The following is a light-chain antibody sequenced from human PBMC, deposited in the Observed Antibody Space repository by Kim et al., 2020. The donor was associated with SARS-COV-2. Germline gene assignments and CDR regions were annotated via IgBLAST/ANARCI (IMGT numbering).Light chain of an antibody. CDR3: QVWDTNTV. J-gene: IGLJ3*02. V-gene: IGLV3-9*01. Sequence: VAVALGQTARITSGGDNIGSRNAHWYQQKPGQAPVLVIYSDSKRPSGIPERFSGSNSGSTATLIISRAQAGDEADYYCQVWDTNTVFGGGTQLTVL. CDR2: SDS. CDR1: NIGSRN.